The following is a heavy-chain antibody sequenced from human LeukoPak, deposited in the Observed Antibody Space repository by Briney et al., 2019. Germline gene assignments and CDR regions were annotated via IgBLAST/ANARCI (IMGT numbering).Heavy chain of an antibody. J-gene: IGHJ4*02. V-gene: IGHV3-30*18. D-gene: IGHD5-18*01. CDR3: AKAAGIQLWLRRGVLDY. Sequence: GGSLRLSCAASGFTFSSYGMHWVRQAPGKGLEWVAVISHDGSNKYYADSVKGRFTISRDNSKNTLYLQMNSLRAEDTAVYYCAKAAGIQLWLRRGVLDYWGQGTLVTVSS. CDR1: GFTFSSYG. CDR2: ISHDGSNK.